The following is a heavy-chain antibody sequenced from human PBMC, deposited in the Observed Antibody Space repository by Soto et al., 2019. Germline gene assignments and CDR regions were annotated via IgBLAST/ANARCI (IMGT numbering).Heavy chain of an antibody. CDR3: ARGLCSCFDNSGVSLDGALDI. CDR1: GGTFSNNP. CDR2: SIPEFGTA. V-gene: IGHV1-69*06. J-gene: IGHJ3*02. Sequence: QVQLLQSGPEVKKHGSSVKVSCKPPGGTFSNNPITWVRQAPGHGLDYMGGSIPEFGTANNAQKSLDRPRITAVRSISTVYMELRGLTIVHTAVYYCARGLCSCFDNSGVSLDGALDIWGQGTLVTVS. D-gene: IGHD5-12*01.